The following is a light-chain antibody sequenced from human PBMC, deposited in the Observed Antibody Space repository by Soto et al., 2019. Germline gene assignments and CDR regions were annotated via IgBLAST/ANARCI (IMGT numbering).Light chain of an antibody. J-gene: IGKJ5*01. CDR1: QSVSTSY. CDR2: GAS. Sequence: EIVLTQSPGTLSLSPGERATLSCRASQSVSTSYLAGYQHKPGHAPRLLIYGASSRATGIPDRFSGSGSGTDFTLTISRLEPEDFAVYYCQQYGSSPQTFGQGTRLEIK. CDR3: QQYGSSPQT. V-gene: IGKV3-20*01.